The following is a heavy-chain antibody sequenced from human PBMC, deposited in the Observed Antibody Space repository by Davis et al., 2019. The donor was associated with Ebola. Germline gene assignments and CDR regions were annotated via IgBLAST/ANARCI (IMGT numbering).Heavy chain of an antibody. J-gene: IGHJ4*02. CDR1: GFTFSDYY. D-gene: IGHD6-19*01. V-gene: IGHV3-11*01. Sequence: PGGSLRLSCAASGFTFSDYYMRWIRQAPGKGLEWVSYISSSGSTIYYADSVKGRFTISRDNSRNTLYLQMNSLRAEDTAVYYCARSPYSSGWYYFDYWGQGTLVTVSS. CDR2: ISSSGSTI. CDR3: ARSPYSSGWYYFDY.